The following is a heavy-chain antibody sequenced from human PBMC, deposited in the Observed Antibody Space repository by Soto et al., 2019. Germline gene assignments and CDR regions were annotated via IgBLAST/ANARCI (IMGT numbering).Heavy chain of an antibody. Sequence: QVQLVQSGAEVKKPGASVKVSCKASGYTFTNYAIHWVRQAPELGLEWMGWINGGKGNTEYSQKFQDRVTITRDTSASTAYMELNSLRFEDAAVYCCARMVFGSGGLYDPWGQGTLVTVSS. CDR2: INGGKGNT. CDR1: GYTFTNYA. V-gene: IGHV1-3*01. CDR3: ARMVFGSGGLYDP. J-gene: IGHJ5*02. D-gene: IGHD3-10*01.